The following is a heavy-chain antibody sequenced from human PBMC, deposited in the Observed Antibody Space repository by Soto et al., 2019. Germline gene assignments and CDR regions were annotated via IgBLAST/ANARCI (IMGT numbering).Heavy chain of an antibody. Sequence: ASVKVSCKASGYTFTGYYMHLVRQAPGQGLEWMGWINPNSGGTNYAQKFQGRVTMTRDTSISTAYMELSRLRSDDTAVYYCAREYAAAGTNWFDPWGQGTLVTVSS. CDR2: INPNSGGT. CDR3: AREYAAAGTNWFDP. D-gene: IGHD6-13*01. V-gene: IGHV1-2*02. J-gene: IGHJ5*02. CDR1: GYTFTGYY.